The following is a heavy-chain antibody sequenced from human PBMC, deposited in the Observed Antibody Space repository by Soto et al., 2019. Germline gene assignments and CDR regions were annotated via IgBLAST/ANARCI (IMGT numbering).Heavy chain of an antibody. Sequence: SEKLSLTCTVSGGSMSSRGYYWSWIRQHPGKGLEWIGYIYHSGSTYYNPPLKSRFTISVDTSKNHFSLKLSSVTAGDTAVYYCARDGFPYYYDSSGQEDAFDIWGKGT. CDR1: GGSMSSRGYY. D-gene: IGHD3-22*01. J-gene: IGHJ3*02. CDR3: ARDGFPYYYDSSGQEDAFDI. CDR2: IYHSGST. V-gene: IGHV4-31*03.